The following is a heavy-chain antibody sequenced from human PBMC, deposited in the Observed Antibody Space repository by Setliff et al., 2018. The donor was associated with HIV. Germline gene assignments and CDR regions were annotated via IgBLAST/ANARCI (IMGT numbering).Heavy chain of an antibody. J-gene: IGHJ3*02. D-gene: IGHD6-6*01. CDR1: GYTFTGYY. Sequence: VASVKVSCKASGYTFTGYYMHWVRQAPGQGLEWMGRINPNSGGTNYAQKFQGRVTMTRDTSISTAYMELSRLRSDDTAVYYCARAWVFDSSSNDAFDIWGQGTMVTVSS. V-gene: IGHV1-2*06. CDR2: INPNSGGT. CDR3: ARAWVFDSSSNDAFDI.